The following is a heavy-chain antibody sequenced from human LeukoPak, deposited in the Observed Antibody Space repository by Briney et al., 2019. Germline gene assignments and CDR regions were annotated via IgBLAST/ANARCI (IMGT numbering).Heavy chain of an antibody. V-gene: IGHV1-18*01. CDR1: GYTFSSFG. D-gene: IGHD5-12*01. Sequence: ASVKVSCKASGYTFSSFGIAWVRQAPGQGLEWMGWISGYNGNTNYAQKLQGRVSMTTDTSTTTAYMELRSLTSDDTALYYCARSSLGTITAGPFDYWGQGTLVTVSS. CDR3: ARSSLGTITAGPFDY. J-gene: IGHJ4*02. CDR2: ISGYNGNT.